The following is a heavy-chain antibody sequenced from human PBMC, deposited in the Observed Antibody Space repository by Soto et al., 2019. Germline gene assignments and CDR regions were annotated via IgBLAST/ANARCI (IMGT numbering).Heavy chain of an antibody. J-gene: IGHJ4*02. Sequence: EVQLVESGGGLVQPGGSLRLSCAASGFTFSSYWMSWVRQAPGKGLEWVANIKQDGSEKYYVDSVKGRFTISRDNAKNSLYLQMNSLRAEDSSVYYYARVLGGYDILTGYYWAYFDYWGQGTLVTVSS. D-gene: IGHD3-9*01. CDR3: ARVLGGYDILTGYYWAYFDY. CDR1: GFTFSSYW. CDR2: IKQDGSEK. V-gene: IGHV3-7*03.